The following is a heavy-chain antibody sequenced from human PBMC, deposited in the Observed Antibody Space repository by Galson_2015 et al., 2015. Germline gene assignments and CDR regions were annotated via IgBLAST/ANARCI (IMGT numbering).Heavy chain of an antibody. CDR1: GFTFSSYW. CDR3: ARNSGSYRAMYYFDY. D-gene: IGHD1-26*01. V-gene: IGHV3-7*01. J-gene: IGHJ4*02. Sequence: PRLSCAASGFTFSSYWMSWVRQAPGKGLEWVANIKQDGSEKYYVDSVKGRFTISRDNAKNSLYLQMNSLRAEDTAVYYCARNSGSYRAMYYFDYWGQGTLVTVSS. CDR2: IKQDGSEK.